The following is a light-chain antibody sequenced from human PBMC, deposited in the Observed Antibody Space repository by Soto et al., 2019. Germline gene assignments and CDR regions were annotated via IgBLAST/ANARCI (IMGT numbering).Light chain of an antibody. CDR3: CSYTPSSAYVI. Sequence: QSALTQPASVSGSPGQSITISCTGTNSDVGSYNLVSWYQHLPGKAPKVMIYEVTKRPSGVSNRFSGSKSGNTASLTISGLQAEDEAEYYCCSYTPSSAYVIFGGGTQLTVL. CDR2: EVT. CDR1: NSDVGSYNL. V-gene: IGLV2-23*02. J-gene: IGLJ2*01.